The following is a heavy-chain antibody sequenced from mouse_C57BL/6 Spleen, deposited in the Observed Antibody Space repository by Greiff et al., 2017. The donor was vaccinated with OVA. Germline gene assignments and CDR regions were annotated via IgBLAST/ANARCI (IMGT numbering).Heavy chain of an antibody. CDR3: AREGVGYAMDY. D-gene: IGHD1-1*01. CDR2: IDPEDGET. J-gene: IGHJ4*01. CDR1: GFNIKDYY. Sequence: QLQQSGAELVKPGASVKLSCTASGFNIKDYYMQWVKQRTEQGLEWIGRIDPEDGETKYAPKFQGKATITADTSSNTAYLQRSSLTSEDTAVYYCAREGVGYAMDYWGQGTSVTVSS. V-gene: IGHV14-2*01.